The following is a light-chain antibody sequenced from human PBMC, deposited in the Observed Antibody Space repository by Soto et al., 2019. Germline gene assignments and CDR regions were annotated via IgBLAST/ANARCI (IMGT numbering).Light chain of an antibody. CDR1: QSVSRS. CDR2: DAS. CDR3: QQRSNS. Sequence: SVLTHSPGALSFSPEGRATLSCRASQSVSRSLTWYQHKPGQAPRLLIYDASTRAPGIPPRFSGSGSGTDFTLTIHSLEPEDFAVYHCQQRSNSFGGGTKVDIK. J-gene: IGKJ4*01. V-gene: IGKV3-11*01.